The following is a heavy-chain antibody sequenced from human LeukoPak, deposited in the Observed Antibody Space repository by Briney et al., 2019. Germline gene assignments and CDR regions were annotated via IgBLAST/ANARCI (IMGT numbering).Heavy chain of an antibody. Sequence: PGGSLRFSCAASGFTFSDYYRSWSLQSPGKGLQWFSYIISSSSYKNWADSVKGRFTISRDNAKNSLYLQMNSLRAEDTAVYFFFKAEDGIRYFDWYNWFDPWGQGTLVTVSS. J-gene: IGHJ5*02. V-gene: IGHV3-11*03. CDR1: GFTFSDYY. CDR3: FKAEDGIRYFDWYNWFDP. D-gene: IGHD3-9*01. CDR2: IISSSSYK.